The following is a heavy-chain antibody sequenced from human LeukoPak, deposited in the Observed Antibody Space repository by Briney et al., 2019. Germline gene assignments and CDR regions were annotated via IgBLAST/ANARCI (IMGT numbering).Heavy chain of an antibody. CDR2: LYSGGAT. D-gene: IGHD4-17*01. Sequence: GGSLRLSCAASGFIVSSSYMSWVRQSPGKGLEWVSVLYSGGATYYADSVKGRFTISRDQSENTLYLQMNNLRAENTAVYYCAKDIRSIDAFDIWGQGIMVTVSS. V-gene: IGHV3-53*03. CDR3: AKDIRSIDAFDI. J-gene: IGHJ3*02. CDR1: GFIVSSSY.